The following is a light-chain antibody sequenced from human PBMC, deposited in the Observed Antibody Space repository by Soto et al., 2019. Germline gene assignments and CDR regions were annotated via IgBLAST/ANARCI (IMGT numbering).Light chain of an antibody. V-gene: IGLV2-14*01. CDR1: RSDVGGYNY. Sequence: QSALTQPASVSGSPGQSITISGTGTRSDVGGYNYVSWYQQHPGKAPKLLIYEVSNRPSGVSNRFSGSKSGNTASLTISGLQAEDEADYYCSSYPSINTWVLGGGTKLTVL. CDR3: SSYPSINTWV. J-gene: IGLJ3*02. CDR2: EVS.